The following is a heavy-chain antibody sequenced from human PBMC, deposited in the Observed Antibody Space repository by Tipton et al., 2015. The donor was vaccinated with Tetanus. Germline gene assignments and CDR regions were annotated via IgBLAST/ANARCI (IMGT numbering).Heavy chain of an antibody. CDR3: ARDINSGSVY. V-gene: IGHV4-34*01. J-gene: IGHJ4*02. Sequence: TLSLTCAVSGGSFSGYSWSWVRQPPGKGLEWIGEINHSGKPTYNPSLKSRVTMSLDTSNHHFSLRLSAVTAADTAVYDCARDINSGSVYWGQGALVTVSS. CDR1: GGSFSGYS. D-gene: IGHD4-23*01. CDR2: INHSGKP.